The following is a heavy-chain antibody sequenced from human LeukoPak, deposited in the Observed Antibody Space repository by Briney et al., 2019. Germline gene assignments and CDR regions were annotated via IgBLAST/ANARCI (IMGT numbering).Heavy chain of an antibody. CDR1: GFTFSSYA. Sequence: GGSLRLSCAASGFTFSSYAMSSVRQAPGKGLECVSAISDSGGRTYYADSVKGRFTISRDNSKNTLYLQMNSLSAADTAVYYCANIRSPNYWGQGTLVTVSS. J-gene: IGHJ4*02. CDR3: ANIRSPNY. D-gene: IGHD1-14*01. V-gene: IGHV3-23*01. CDR2: ISDSGGRT.